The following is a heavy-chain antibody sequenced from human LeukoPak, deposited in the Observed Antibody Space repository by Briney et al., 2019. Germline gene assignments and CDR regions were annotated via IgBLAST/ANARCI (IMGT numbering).Heavy chain of an antibody. CDR1: GFTFTSYW. V-gene: IGHV3-74*01. D-gene: IGHD4-17*01. CDR2: INTDASST. Sequence: GGSLRLSCAASGFTFTSYWIHWVRQVPGKGLVWVSRINTDASSTSYADSVKGRFTISRDNAKNTVYLQMDSLRAEDTAVYYCLRGLSGNYGYFDHWGQGILVTVSS. J-gene: IGHJ4*02. CDR3: LRGLSGNYGYFDH.